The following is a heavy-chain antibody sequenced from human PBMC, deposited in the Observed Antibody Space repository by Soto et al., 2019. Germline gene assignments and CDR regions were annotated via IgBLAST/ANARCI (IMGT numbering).Heavy chain of an antibody. CDR3: AKDWEWLVLYYFDY. J-gene: IGHJ4*02. CDR2: ISYDGSNK. D-gene: IGHD6-19*01. CDR1: GFTFSSYG. Sequence: GGSLRLSCAASGFTFSSYGMHWVRQAPGKGLEWVAVISYDGSNKYYADSVKGRFTISRDNSKNTLYLQMNSLRAEDTAVYYCAKDWEWLVLYYFDYWGQGTLVTVSS. V-gene: IGHV3-30*18.